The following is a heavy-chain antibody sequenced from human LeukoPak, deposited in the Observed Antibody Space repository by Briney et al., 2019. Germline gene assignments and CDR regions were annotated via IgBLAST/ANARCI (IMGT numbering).Heavy chain of an antibody. J-gene: IGHJ6*02. Sequence: GESLKISCRASGYSFSNQWIAWVRQMPGKGLERMGFIFPKDSETKYSPSFQGLVTISADTSISTSYVQWSSLKASDSGIYYCARPWFSDYGMDVWGQGTSVTVSS. V-gene: IGHV5-51*01. CDR1: GYSFSNQW. D-gene: IGHD1-26*01. CDR3: ARPWFSDYGMDV. CDR2: IFPKDSET.